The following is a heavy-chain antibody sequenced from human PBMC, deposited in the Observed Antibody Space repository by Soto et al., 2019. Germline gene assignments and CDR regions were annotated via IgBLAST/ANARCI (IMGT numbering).Heavy chain of an antibody. D-gene: IGHD2-21*02. CDR2: VYNSGNT. CDR1: GDSVSSSYR. Sequence: QVQLQESGPGLVKPSETLSLTCTVSGDSVSSSYRWSWIRQPPGKGLEWIGHVYNSGNTNYNPSLKSRVTISVDPSKNQFSLKLSSVTAADTAVYYCARDRYCGGDCYYEHYYGMDVWGQGTTVTVSS. V-gene: IGHV4-61*01. CDR3: ARDRYCGGDCYYEHYYGMDV. J-gene: IGHJ6*02.